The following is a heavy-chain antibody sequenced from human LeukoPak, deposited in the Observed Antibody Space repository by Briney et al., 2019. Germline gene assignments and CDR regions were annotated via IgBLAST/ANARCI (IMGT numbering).Heavy chain of an antibody. CDR1: GFTFRSYW. D-gene: IGHD3-22*01. J-gene: IGHJ4*02. V-gene: IGHV3-48*01. CDR2: LSSSSSTI. Sequence: GGSLRLSCAASGFTFRSYWMSWVRQAPGKGLEWVSYLSSSSSTIYYADSVKGRFTISRDNAKNSLYLQMNSLRAEDTAVYYCARALGYDSSGYYTVLGVWGQGTLVTVSS. CDR3: ARALGYDSSGYYTVLGV.